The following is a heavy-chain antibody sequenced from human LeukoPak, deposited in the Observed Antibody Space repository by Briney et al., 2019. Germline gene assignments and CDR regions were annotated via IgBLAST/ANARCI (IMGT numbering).Heavy chain of an antibody. J-gene: IGHJ2*01. D-gene: IGHD2-15*01. Sequence: SVKVSCKASGGTFSSYAISWVRQAPGQGLEWMGGIIPIFGTANYAQKFQGRVTITTDESTGTAYMELSSLRSEDTAVYCCARARIVVVVAATQGYFDLWGRGTLVTVSS. CDR1: GGTFSSYA. CDR3: ARARIVVVVAATQGYFDL. V-gene: IGHV1-69*05. CDR2: IIPIFGTA.